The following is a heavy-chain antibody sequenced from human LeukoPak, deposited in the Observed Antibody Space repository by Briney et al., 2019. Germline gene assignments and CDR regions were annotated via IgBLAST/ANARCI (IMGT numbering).Heavy chain of an antibody. V-gene: IGHV3-23*01. Sequence: GGSLRLSCAASGFTFSSYAMSWVRQAPGKGLEWVSAISGSGGSAYYADSVKGRFTISRDNSKNTLYLQMNSLRAEDTAVYYCAKDPNIWTNNYWGQGTLVTVSS. CDR1: GFTFSSYA. CDR2: ISGSGGSA. J-gene: IGHJ4*02. CDR3: AKDPNIWTNNY. D-gene: IGHD1/OR15-1a*01.